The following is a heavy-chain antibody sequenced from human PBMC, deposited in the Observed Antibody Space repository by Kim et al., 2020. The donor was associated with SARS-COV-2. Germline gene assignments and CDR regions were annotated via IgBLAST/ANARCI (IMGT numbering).Heavy chain of an antibody. CDR2: IKQDGREK. V-gene: IGHV3-7*03. CDR1: GFTFSSYW. J-gene: IGHJ4*02. Sequence: GSLRLSCAVSGFTFSSYWMSWVRQVPGKGLEWVANIKQDGREKYYVDPVKGRFTISRDNAKNSVYLQMNSLRVEDTAVYYCARDGRGGYLDNWGQGTLV. CDR3: ARDGRGGYLDN. D-gene: IGHD3-16*01.